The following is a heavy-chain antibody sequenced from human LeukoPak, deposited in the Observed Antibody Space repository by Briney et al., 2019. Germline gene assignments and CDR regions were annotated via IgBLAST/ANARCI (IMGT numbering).Heavy chain of an antibody. D-gene: IGHD3-3*01. J-gene: IGHJ4*02. CDR1: GYTFTSYG. CDR2: ISAYNGNT. V-gene: IGHV1-18*01. Sequence: ASVKVSCKASGYTFTSYGISWVRQAPGQGVEWMGWISAYNGNTNYAQKLQGRVTMTTDTSTSTAYMELRSLRSDDTAVYYCARDKTRITIFGVVIDYWGQGTLVTVSS. CDR3: ARDKTRITIFGVVIDY.